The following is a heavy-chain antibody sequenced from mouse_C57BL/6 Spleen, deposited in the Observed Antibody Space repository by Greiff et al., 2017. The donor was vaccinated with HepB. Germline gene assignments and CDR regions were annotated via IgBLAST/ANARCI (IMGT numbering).Heavy chain of an antibody. J-gene: IGHJ4*01. CDR3: ARNYYGYDVLAMDY. D-gene: IGHD2-2*01. V-gene: IGHV1-42*01. CDR2: INPSTGGT. CDR1: GYSFTGYY. Sequence: VQLKQSGPELVKPGASVKISCKASGYSFTGYYMNWVKQSPEKSLEWIGEINPSTGGTTYNQKFKAKATLTVDKSSSTAYMQLNSLTSEDSAVYYCARNYYGYDVLAMDYWGQGTSVTVSS.